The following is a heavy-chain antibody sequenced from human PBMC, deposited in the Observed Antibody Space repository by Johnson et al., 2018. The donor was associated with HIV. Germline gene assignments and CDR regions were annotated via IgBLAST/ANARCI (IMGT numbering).Heavy chain of an antibody. CDR1: GFTVSSNY. D-gene: IGHD1-1*01. CDR3: ARDGTETGPDDAFDI. CDR2: IYRAGST. V-gene: IGHV3-66*01. Sequence: VQLVESGGGLVQPGGSLRLSCAASGFTVSSNYMSWIRQAPGKGLEWVSVIYRAGSTYYADSVKDRFPISSDISKNTIYLQMNSLRAEDTAMYYCARDGTETGPDDAFDIWGQGTMVTVSS. J-gene: IGHJ3*02.